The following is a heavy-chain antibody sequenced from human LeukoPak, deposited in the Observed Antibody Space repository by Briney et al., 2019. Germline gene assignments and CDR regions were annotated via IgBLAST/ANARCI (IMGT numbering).Heavy chain of an antibody. J-gene: IGHJ4*02. CDR1: GFTFSSYA. D-gene: IGHD6-13*01. Sequence: GGSLRLSCAASGFTFSSYAIHWVRQAPGKGLEWVAVISYDGSGKYYADSVKGRFTISRDNSNNTLHLQMNSLRAEDTAVYYCARPRIEAVVSRALDYWGQGTLVTVSS. CDR2: ISYDGSGK. CDR3: ARPRIEAVVSRALDY. V-gene: IGHV3-30*04.